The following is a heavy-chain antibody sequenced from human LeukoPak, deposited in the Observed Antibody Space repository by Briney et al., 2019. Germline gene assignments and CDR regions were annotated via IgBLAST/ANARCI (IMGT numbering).Heavy chain of an antibody. CDR2: INPNSGDT. V-gene: IGHV1-2*02. Sequence: ASVKVSCKASGYTFTGYYMHWVRQAPGHGLEWMGWINPNSGDTEYAQNFQGRVAMTRDTSISTAYMEVSTLRYDDTAVYYCARTDSSGYWCLDYWGQGTLVTVSS. CDR3: ARTDSSGYWCLDY. CDR1: GYTFTGYY. J-gene: IGHJ4*02. D-gene: IGHD3-22*01.